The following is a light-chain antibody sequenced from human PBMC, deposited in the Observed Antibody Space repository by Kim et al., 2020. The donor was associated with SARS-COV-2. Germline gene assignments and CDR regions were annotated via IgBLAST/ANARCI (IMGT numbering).Light chain of an antibody. Sequence: ASGGDRVTITCRASQSISSYLNWYQQKPGKAPKLLSYAASSLQSGVPSRCSGSGSGTDFTLTISSLQPEDFATYYCQQSYSTPLTFGGGTKVDIK. CDR3: QQSYSTPLT. V-gene: IGKV1-39*01. CDR2: AAS. J-gene: IGKJ4*01. CDR1: QSISSY.